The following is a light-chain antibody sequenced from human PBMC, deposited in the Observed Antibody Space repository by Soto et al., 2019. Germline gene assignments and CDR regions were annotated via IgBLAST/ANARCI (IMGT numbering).Light chain of an antibody. CDR3: QQYVSSSRT. CDR2: GAS. V-gene: IGKV3-20*01. J-gene: IGKJ1*01. CDR1: QSVSSY. Sequence: EIVLTQSPGTLSLSPGERATLSCRASQSVSSYLAWYQQKPGQAPRLLIYGASSRATGIPGRFSGSGSGTDFSLTISRLEAEDFAVYYCQQYVSSSRTFGQGTKVEIK.